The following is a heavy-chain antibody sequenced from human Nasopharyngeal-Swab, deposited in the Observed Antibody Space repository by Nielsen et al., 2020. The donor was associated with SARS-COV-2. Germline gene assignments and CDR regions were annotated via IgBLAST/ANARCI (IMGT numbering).Heavy chain of an antibody. CDR3: ARGGSGYDPLDY. J-gene: IGHJ4*02. CDR1: GFTVSSNY. V-gene: IGHV3-53*04. D-gene: IGHD5-12*01. CDR2: IYSGGST. Sequence: GESLKISCEASGFTVSSNYMNWVRQAPGKGLEWVSVIYSGGSTYYADSVKGRFTISRHISRNTLYLQMNSLRAEDTAVYFCARGGSGYDPLDYWGQGTLVTVSS.